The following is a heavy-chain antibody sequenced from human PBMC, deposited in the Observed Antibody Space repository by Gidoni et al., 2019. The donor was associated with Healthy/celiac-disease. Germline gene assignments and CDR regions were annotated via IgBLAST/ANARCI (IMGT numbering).Heavy chain of an antibody. Sequence: QVQLVESGEGLVKPGGSLRLSCAAAGFTFSDYYMSWIRQAPGKGLECVSYISSSGSTIDYADSVKGRFTISRDNAKNSLYLQMNSLRAEDTAVYYCVRFHSLHAYGDLPGAFDIWGQGTMVTVSS. J-gene: IGHJ3*02. V-gene: IGHV3-11*01. D-gene: IGHD4-17*01. CDR3: VRFHSLHAYGDLPGAFDI. CDR2: ISSSGSTI. CDR1: GFTFSDYY.